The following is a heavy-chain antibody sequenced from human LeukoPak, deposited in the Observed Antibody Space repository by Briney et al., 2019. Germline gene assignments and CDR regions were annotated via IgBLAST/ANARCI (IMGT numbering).Heavy chain of an antibody. Sequence: GGSLRLSCVVSGFIFSNYSMNWVRQAPGKGLEWVANIKQDGSEKSYVDSVKGRFTISRDNTKNSLYLQMNSLRAEDTAVYFCAREWAGPSFDYWGQGTLVTVSS. J-gene: IGHJ4*02. CDR1: GFIFSNYS. CDR2: IKQDGSEK. D-gene: IGHD6-19*01. V-gene: IGHV3-7*01. CDR3: AREWAGPSFDY.